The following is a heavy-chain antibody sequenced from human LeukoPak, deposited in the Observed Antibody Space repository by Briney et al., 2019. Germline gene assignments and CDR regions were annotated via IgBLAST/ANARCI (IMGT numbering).Heavy chain of an antibody. CDR2: IKSKTDGGTT. J-gene: IGHJ4*02. D-gene: IGHD3-9*01. V-gene: IGHV3-15*01. CDR3: TTVPRDFDWLLKVFDY. CDR1: GFTFSNAW. Sequence: GGSLRLSCAASGFTFSNAWMSWVRQAPGKGLEWVGRIKSKTDGGTTDYAAPVKGRLTISRDDSKNTLYLQMNSLKTEDTAVYYCTTVPRDFDWLLKVFDYWGQGTLVTVSS.